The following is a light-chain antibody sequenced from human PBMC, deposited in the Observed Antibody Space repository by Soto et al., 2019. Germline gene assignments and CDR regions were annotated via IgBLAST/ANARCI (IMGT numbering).Light chain of an antibody. Sequence: EIVLTQSPGTLSLSPGERATLSCRASQSVGNNYLGWSPQKPGQTPRLVIYNASNRATGIPDRFSGSGSGTGFTLTIIRLKPEDFAGYYCPHYAYSPLTFGQGTNLEIK. V-gene: IGKV3-20*01. J-gene: IGKJ2*01. CDR3: PHYAYSPLT. CDR1: QSVGNNY. CDR2: NAS.